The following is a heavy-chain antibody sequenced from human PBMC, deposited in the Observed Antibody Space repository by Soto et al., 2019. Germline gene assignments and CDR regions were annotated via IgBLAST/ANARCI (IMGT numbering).Heavy chain of an antibody. CDR1: GYTFTSYY. D-gene: IGHD6-6*01. CDR2: INPSGGST. V-gene: IGHV1-46*01. CDR3: AGAFEYSSSEGDY. J-gene: IGHJ4*02. Sequence: QVQLVQSGAEVKKPGASVKVSCKASGYTFTSYYMHWVRQAPGQGLEWMGIINPSGGSTSYAQKFQGRVTMTKDKSTSTVYMEPSSLRSKDTAVYYCAGAFEYSSSEGDYWGQGTLVTVSS.